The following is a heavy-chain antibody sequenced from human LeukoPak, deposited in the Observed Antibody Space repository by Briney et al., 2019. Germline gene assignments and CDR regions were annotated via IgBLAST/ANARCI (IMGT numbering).Heavy chain of an antibody. D-gene: IGHD3-22*01. CDR3: ARVPHYYDSSGYYYDPGYFDY. V-gene: IGHV5-51*01. CDR2: IYPGDSDT. Sequence: GESLKISCKGSGYSFTSYWIGWVRQMPGKGLEWMGIIYPGDSDTRYSPSFQGQVTISADKSISTAYLQWSSLKASDTAMYYCARVPHYYDSSGYYYDPGYFDYWGQGTLVTVSS. CDR1: GYSFTSYW. J-gene: IGHJ4*02.